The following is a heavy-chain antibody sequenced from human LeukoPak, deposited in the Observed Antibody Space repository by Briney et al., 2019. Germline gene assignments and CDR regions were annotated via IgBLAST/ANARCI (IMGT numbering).Heavy chain of an antibody. V-gene: IGHV4-4*02. CDR2: IFHSGST. Sequence: SETLSLTCTVSSGSIFNNNWWSWVRQPPGKGLEWIGQIFHSGSTSYSPSLKSRVTISMDKSKNQISLRLTSVTAADTAVYYCARVVYNWFDPWGQGTLVTVSS. CDR3: ARVVYNWFDP. CDR1: SGSIFNNNW. J-gene: IGHJ5*02.